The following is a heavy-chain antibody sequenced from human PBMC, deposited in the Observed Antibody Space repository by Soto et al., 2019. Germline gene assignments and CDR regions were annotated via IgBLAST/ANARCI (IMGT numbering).Heavy chain of an antibody. V-gene: IGHV4-39*01. CDR3: ASRSSYCRHTTYYEDYFDY. CDR2: IYYSGST. J-gene: IGHJ4*02. CDR1: GGSISSRSFY. D-gene: IGHD2-2*01. Sequence: QLQLQESGPGLVKPSETLSLTCTVSGGSISSRSFYWGWIRQPPGMGLEWIGGIYYSGSTDYDPSLKRRLSISVDPSKNQFSLRLSSVTAADTAVYYCASRSSYCRHTTYYEDYFDYWGQGILVTVSS.